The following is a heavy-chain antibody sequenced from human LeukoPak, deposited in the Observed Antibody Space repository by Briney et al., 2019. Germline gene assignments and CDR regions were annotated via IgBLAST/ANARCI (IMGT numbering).Heavy chain of an antibody. CDR2: IYYSGST. V-gene: IGHV4-30-4*08. CDR1: GASISSGDYY. D-gene: IGHD3-22*01. J-gene: IGHJ3*02. CDR3: ARDPGYDSSGYPDAFDI. Sequence: SQTLSLTCTVSGASISSGDYYWSWLRQPPGKGLEWIGYIYYSGSTYYNPSLKSRVTISVDTSKNQFSLKLSSVTAADTAVYYCARDPGYDSSGYPDAFDIWGQGTMVTVSS.